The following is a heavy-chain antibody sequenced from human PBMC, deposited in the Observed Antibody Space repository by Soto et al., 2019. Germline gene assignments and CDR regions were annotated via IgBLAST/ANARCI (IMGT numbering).Heavy chain of an antibody. V-gene: IGHV3-23*01. J-gene: IGHJ4*02. CDR2: TTDSGGSS. D-gene: IGHD2-15*01. CDR3: VRDMQLWRLDS. Sequence: PGGSLRLSCAASGFTFSINSMAWVRQAPGRGLEWVSSTTDSGGSSYYADSVRGRFTISRDNAKNTLYLHMNSLRAEDTAVYYCVRDMQLWRLDSWGQGTLVTVSS. CDR1: GFTFSINS.